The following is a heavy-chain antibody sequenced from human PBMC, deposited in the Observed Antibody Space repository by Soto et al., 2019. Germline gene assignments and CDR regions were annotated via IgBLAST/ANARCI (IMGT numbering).Heavy chain of an antibody. V-gene: IGHV3-30*18. Sequence: QVQLVESGGGVVQPGRSLRLSCAVSGFTFSSYGMHWVRQAPGKGLEWVAVISYDGSNEYYSDSVKGRFTISRDNSKNTLYLQMNSLRAEDTAVYYCAKGSSWFDYWGQGTQVIVSS. CDR1: GFTFSSYG. J-gene: IGHJ4*02. CDR3: AKGSSWFDY. D-gene: IGHD6-13*01. CDR2: ISYDGSNE.